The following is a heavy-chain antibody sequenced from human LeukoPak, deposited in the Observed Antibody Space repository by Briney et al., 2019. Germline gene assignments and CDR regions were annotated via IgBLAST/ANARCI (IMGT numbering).Heavy chain of an antibody. CDR2: IYYSGST. V-gene: IGHV4-59*01. J-gene: IGHJ4*02. Sequence: PSETLSLTCTVSGGSLTNYYWSWIRQSPWKGLEWIGYIYYSGSTNYNPSLKSRVTIPVDTSKNQFSLKLSSVTAADTAVYYCARMRYSGYDFDYWGQGTLVTVSS. D-gene: IGHD5-12*01. CDR1: GGSLTNYY. CDR3: ARMRYSGYDFDY.